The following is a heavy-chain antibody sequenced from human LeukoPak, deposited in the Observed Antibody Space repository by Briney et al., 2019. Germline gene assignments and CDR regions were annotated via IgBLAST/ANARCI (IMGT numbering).Heavy chain of an antibody. J-gene: IGHJ3*02. V-gene: IGHV5-51*01. CDR1: GYSFTNYW. Sequence: GESLKISCKGSGYSFTNYWIGWVRQMPGQGPEWIGIIRPRDSETVYTPSFRGQVTISADKSTTTAYLQWSSLKASDTAMYYCARHQSSSWYRIDAFDIWGQGTMVTVSS. CDR3: ARHQSSSWYRIDAFDI. CDR2: IRPRDSET. D-gene: IGHD6-13*01.